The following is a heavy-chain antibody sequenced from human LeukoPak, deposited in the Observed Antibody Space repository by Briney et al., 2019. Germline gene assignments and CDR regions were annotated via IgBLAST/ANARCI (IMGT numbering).Heavy chain of an antibody. V-gene: IGHV3-23*01. J-gene: IGHJ5*02. D-gene: IGHD5-12*01. Sequence: GGSLRLSCAASGFTFSTFAMSWVRQAPGKGLEWVSAISGSGGGTYYADSVKGRLTISSDNSKNTLYLQMSSLRAEDTAVYYCAKAFSAYENWPPNWFDPWGQGTLVTVSS. CDR1: GFTFSTFA. CDR2: ISGSGGGT. CDR3: AKAFSAYENWPPNWFDP.